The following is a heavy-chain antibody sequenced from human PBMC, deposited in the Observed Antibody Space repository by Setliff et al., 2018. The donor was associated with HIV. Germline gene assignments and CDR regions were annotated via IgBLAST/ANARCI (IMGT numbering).Heavy chain of an antibody. J-gene: IGHJ3*02. CDR2: INYSGST. CDR1: GGSISSGGSY. V-gene: IGHV4-31*03. CDR3: AREERREAFDI. Sequence: SETLSLTCTVSGGSISSGGSYWSWIRQHPGKGLEWIGYINYSGSTYYNPSLKSRVTFSVDTSKNQFSLKLSSVTAADTAVYYCAREERREAFDIWGQGTMVTV. D-gene: IGHD1-1*01.